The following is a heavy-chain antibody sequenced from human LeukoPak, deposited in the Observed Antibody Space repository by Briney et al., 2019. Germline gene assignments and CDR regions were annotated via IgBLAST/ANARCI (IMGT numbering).Heavy chain of an antibody. CDR2: TIPLFGVR. V-gene: IGHV1-69*01. CDR1: GVTFSNYA. CDR3: AARIYAPGDVGWFDP. D-gene: IGHD2/OR15-2a*01. Sequence: ASVKVSCTASGVTFSNYAFSWVRHAPGQGLEWMAETIPLFGVRKYAEKFQGRVTITPDATTNTVFLDLTSLRSEDTAVYYCAARIYAPGDVGWFDPWGQGTLVTVSS. J-gene: IGHJ5*02.